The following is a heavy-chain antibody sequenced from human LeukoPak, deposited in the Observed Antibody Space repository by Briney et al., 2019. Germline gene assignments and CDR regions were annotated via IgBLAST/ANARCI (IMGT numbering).Heavy chain of an antibody. V-gene: IGHV4-59*12. CDR1: GGSISSYY. Sequence: SETLSLTCTVSGGSISSYYWSWIRQPPGKGLERIWYIYYTGSTNYNPSLKSRVTISVDRSKNQFSLKLSSVTAADTAVYYCARIRGGYSSSSVSDYWGQGTLVTVSS. CDR2: IYYTGST. CDR3: ARIRGGYSSSSVSDY. D-gene: IGHD6-6*01. J-gene: IGHJ4*02.